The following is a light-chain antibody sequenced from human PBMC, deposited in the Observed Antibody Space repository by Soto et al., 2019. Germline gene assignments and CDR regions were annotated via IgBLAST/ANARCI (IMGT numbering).Light chain of an antibody. CDR1: QGIGND. V-gene: IGKV1-6*02. CDR3: LQDFNYPFT. CDR2: EAP. J-gene: IGKJ2*01. Sequence: AIQMTQSPSSLSTSVGDSVTITCRTSQGIGNDLGWYQQKPGKAPKLLIYEAPSLQSGVPSRFSGSGFGTDFTLTISTLQPEDFATYFCLQDFNYPFTFGQGTYLEIK.